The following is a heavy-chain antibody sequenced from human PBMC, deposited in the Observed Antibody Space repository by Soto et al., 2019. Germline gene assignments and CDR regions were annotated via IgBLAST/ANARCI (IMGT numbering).Heavy chain of an antibody. CDR1: GGTFSSYA. D-gene: IGHD3-9*01. V-gene: IGHV1-69*13. CDR2: IIPIFGTA. CDR3: ARGRAYDILITIFDY. J-gene: IGHJ4*02. Sequence: ASVKVSCKASGGTFSSYAISWVRQAPGQGPEWMGGIIPIFGTANYAQKFQGRVTITADESTSTAYMELSSLRSEDTAVYYCARGRAYDILITIFDYWGQGTLVTAPQ.